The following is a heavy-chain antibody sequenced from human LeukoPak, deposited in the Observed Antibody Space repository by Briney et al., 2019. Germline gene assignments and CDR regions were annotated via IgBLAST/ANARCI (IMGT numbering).Heavy chain of an antibody. V-gene: IGHV3-48*03. CDR3: ARGGNYAPFDY. CDR1: GFTFRNEE. D-gene: IGHD1-26*01. J-gene: IGHJ4*02. CDR2: ISNTGSPI. Sequence: GGSLRLSCVVSGFTFRNEEMSWVRQAPGKGLEWLAYISNTGSPIHYRDSVKGRFTISRDNAQSSLFLQMSSLRPDESAIYYCARGGNYAPFDYWGQGALVAVSS.